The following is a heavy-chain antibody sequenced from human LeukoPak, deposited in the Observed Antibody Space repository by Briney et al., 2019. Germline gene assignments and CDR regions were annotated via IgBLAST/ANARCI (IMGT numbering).Heavy chain of an antibody. Sequence: PGGSLRLSCAASGFTVSSNYMSWVRQAPGKGLERVSVIYSGGSTYYADSVKGRFTISRDNSKNTLYLQMNSLRAEDTAVYYCARAGGAARLYYYYGMDVWGQGTTVTVSS. V-gene: IGHV3-53*01. J-gene: IGHJ6*02. CDR3: ARAGGAARLYYYYGMDV. D-gene: IGHD6-6*01. CDR1: GFTVSSNY. CDR2: IYSGGST.